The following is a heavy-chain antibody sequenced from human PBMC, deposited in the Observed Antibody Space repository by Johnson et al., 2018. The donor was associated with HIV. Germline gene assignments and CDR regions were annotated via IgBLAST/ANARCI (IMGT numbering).Heavy chain of an antibody. CDR1: GFTFSSYA. Sequence: VQLVESGGGVVQPGRSLRLSCAASGFTFSSYAMHWVRQAPGKGLEWVAVISYDGSNKYYADSVKGRFTFSRDNSKNTLYLQMNSLRADDTAVYYCAKKGGQYRTSHDAFDIWGQGTMVTVSS. CDR3: AKKGGQYRTSHDAFDI. CDR2: ISYDGSNK. V-gene: IGHV3-30-3*02. J-gene: IGHJ3*02. D-gene: IGHD6-6*01.